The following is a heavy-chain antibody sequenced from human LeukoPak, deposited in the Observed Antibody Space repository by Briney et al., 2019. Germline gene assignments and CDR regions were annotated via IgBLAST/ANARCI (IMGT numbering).Heavy chain of an antibody. J-gene: IGHJ4*02. CDR1: GFTFSSYS. CDR3: ARDRSTGTTLQNYYFDY. D-gene: IGHD1-7*01. CDR2: ISSSSSYI. Sequence: GGSLRLSCAASGFTFSSYSMNWVRQAPGKGLEWVSSISSSSSYIYYADSVKGRFTISRDNAKNSLYLQMNSLRAEDTAVYYCARDRSTGTTLQNYYFDYWGQGTLVTVSS. V-gene: IGHV3-21*01.